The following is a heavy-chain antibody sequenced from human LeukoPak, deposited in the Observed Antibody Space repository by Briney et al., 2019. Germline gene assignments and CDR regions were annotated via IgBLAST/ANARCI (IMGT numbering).Heavy chain of an antibody. Sequence: GGSLRLSCAASGFTFNTNAMSWVRQAPGKGLEWVSLIINSGGGTYYADSVKGRFIISRDNSKNTLYLQMNSLRVEDTAVYYCARDGQWLAPFDYWGQGTLVTVSS. V-gene: IGHV3-23*01. CDR2: IINSGGGT. CDR3: ARDGQWLAPFDY. J-gene: IGHJ4*02. CDR1: GFTFNTNA. D-gene: IGHD6-19*01.